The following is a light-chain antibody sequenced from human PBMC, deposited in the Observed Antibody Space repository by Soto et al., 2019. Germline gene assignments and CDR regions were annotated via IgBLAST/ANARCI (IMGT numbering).Light chain of an antibody. J-gene: IGLJ2*01. CDR1: NSNIGSNT. CDR2: SNN. Sequence: QAVVTQPPSASGTPGLRVTISCSGSNSNIGSNTVNWYHQLPGTAPKLLIYSNNQRPSGVPDRFSGSKSGTSASLVISGLQSDDGADYYCAAWDDSLSGVVFGGGTKVTVL. CDR3: AAWDDSLSGVV. V-gene: IGLV1-44*01.